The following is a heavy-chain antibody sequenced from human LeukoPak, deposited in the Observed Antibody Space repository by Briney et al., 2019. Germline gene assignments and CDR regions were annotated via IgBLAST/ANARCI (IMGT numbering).Heavy chain of an antibody. J-gene: IGHJ4*02. CDR3: AREGPTMVRGEEDY. Sequence: GGSLRLSCAASGFTFSSYSMNWVRQAPGKGLEWVSSISSSSSYIYYADSVKGRFTISRDNAKNSLYLQMNSLRAEDTAVYYCAREGPTMVRGEEDYWGQGTLVTVSS. CDR2: ISSSSSYI. V-gene: IGHV3-21*01. CDR1: GFTFSSYS. D-gene: IGHD3-10*01.